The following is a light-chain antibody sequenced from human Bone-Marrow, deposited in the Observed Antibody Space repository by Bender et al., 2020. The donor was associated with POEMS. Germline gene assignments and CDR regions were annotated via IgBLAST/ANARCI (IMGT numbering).Light chain of an antibody. CDR2: EVN. CDR3: QSFDTSLSGWV. Sequence: QSALTQPASVSGSPGQSITISCSGSNTDVGNYNLISWYQCHPGKAPKLIISEVNKRPSGVSNRFSGSKSGTSASLAITGLQTEDEADYYCQSFDTSLSGWVFGAGTKLTV. CDR1: NTDVGNYNL. J-gene: IGLJ3*02. V-gene: IGLV2-14*02.